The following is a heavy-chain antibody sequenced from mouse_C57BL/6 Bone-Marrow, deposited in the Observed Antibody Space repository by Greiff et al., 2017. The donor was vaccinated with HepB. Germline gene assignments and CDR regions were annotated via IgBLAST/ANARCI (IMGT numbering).Heavy chain of an antibody. J-gene: IGHJ1*03. Sequence: QVHVKQSGAELAKPGASVKLSCKASGYTFTSYWMHWVKQRPGQGLEWIGYINPSSGYTKYNQKFKDKATLTADKSSSTAYMQLSSLTYEDSAVYYCARDPITTVGYFDVWGTGTTVTVSS. CDR3: ARDPITTVGYFDV. CDR1: GYTFTSYW. V-gene: IGHV1-7*01. D-gene: IGHD1-1*01. CDR2: INPSSGYT.